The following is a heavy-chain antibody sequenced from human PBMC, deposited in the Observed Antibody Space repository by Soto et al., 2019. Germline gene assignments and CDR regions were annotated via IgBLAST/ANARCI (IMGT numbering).Heavy chain of an antibody. V-gene: IGHV4-4*02. CDR2: IYHSGST. CDR3: ARSPDSSGYYPRWYYYGMDV. J-gene: IGHJ6*02. D-gene: IGHD3-22*01. Sequence: SXTLSLTCAVSGGSMSSSNWWSWVRHPPCKGLEWIGEIYHSGSTNYNPSLKSRVTISVDKSKNQFSLKLSSVTAADTAVYYCARSPDSSGYYPRWYYYGMDVWGQGTTVTVSS. CDR1: GGSMSSSNW.